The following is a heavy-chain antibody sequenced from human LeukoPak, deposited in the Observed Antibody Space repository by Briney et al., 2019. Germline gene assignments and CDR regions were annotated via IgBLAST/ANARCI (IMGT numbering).Heavy chain of an antibody. CDR1: GFTFSSYW. J-gene: IGHJ4*02. V-gene: IGHV3-74*01. D-gene: IGHD6-13*01. CDR3: ARDWTTSSTWYGIDN. Sequence: PGGSLRLSCAASGFTFSSYWMHWVRQASGKGLVWVSHINRDGSSTDYADSVKGRFTISRDNAKNILYLQLNSLRAEDTAVYFCARDWTTSSTWYGIDNWGQGTLVTVSS. CDR2: INRDGSST.